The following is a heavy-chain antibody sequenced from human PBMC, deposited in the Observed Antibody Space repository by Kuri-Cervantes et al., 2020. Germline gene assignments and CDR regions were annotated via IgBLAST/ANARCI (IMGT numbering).Heavy chain of an antibody. Sequence: ASVKVSCKASGYTFTCCSLRWLQQAPGQGLERMRWITLYNGNTNYAKKFQGRVTITRDTSASTAYMELSSLRSEDTAVYYCARLQYCSSTSCYAGFDYWGQGTLVTVSS. CDR1: GYTFTCCS. D-gene: IGHD2-2*01. V-gene: IGHV1-68*01. CDR2: ITLYNGNT. CDR3: ARLQYCSSTSCYAGFDY. J-gene: IGHJ4*02.